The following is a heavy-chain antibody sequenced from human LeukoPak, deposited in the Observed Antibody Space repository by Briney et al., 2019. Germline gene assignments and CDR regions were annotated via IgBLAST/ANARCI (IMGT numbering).Heavy chain of an antibody. J-gene: IGHJ4*02. CDR1: GFTFSSYA. CDR3: ARDAHSSGWYWNFDY. Sequence: GGSLRLSCAASGFTFSSYAMHWVRQAPGKGLEWVAVISYDGSNKYYADSVEGRFTISRDNSKNTLYLQMNSLRAEDTAVYYCARDAHSSGWYWNFDYWGQGTLVTVSS. V-gene: IGHV3-30-3*01. CDR2: ISYDGSNK. D-gene: IGHD6-19*01.